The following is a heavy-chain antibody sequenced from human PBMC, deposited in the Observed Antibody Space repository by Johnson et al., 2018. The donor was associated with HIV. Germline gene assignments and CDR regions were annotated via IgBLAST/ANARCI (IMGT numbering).Heavy chain of an antibody. J-gene: IGHJ3*02. CDR2: ISYDGSNK. Sequence: QVQLVESGGGVVRPGGSLRLSCAASGFTFDDYGMSWVRQAPGKGLEWMAFISYDGSNKYFTDSVRGRFTISRDNSKNTLFLQMNSLRAEDTAVYYCVRRFYDSSAFDIWGQGTLVTVSS. CDR1: GFTFDDYG. D-gene: IGHD3-22*01. V-gene: IGHV3-30*03. CDR3: VRRFYDSSAFDI.